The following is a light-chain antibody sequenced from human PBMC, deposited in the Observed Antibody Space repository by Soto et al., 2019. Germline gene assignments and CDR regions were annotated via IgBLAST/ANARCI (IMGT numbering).Light chain of an antibody. CDR1: QSISSY. Sequence: DIQMTQSPSSLSASVGDRVTITCRASQSISSYLNWYQQKPGKAPKLLIYDASSLQSGVPSRFSVRESGTDFTLTISRLQPEDFATYYCQQSYSTPPACGQGTKVEIK. CDR3: QQSYSTPPA. J-gene: IGKJ1*01. CDR2: DAS. V-gene: IGKV1-39*01.